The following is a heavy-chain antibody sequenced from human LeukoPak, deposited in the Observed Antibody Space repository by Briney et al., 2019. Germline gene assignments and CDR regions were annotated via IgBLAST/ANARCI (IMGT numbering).Heavy chain of an antibody. Sequence: SQTLSLTCTVSGGSISSGYYYWSWIRQPPGKGLEWIGYIYYSGSAYYNPSLKSRVTISVDTSKNQFSLKLSSVTAADTAVYYCARFAIGSTMYNWFDPWGQGTLVTVSS. V-gene: IGHV4-30-4*01. CDR2: IYYSGSA. J-gene: IGHJ5*02. CDR1: GGSISSGYYY. CDR3: ARFAIGSTMYNWFDP. D-gene: IGHD2-2*01.